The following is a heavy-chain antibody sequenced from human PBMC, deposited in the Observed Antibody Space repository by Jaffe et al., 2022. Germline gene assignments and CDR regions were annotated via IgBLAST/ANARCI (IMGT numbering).Heavy chain of an antibody. CDR2: IFTSGTA. Sequence: HVQLQESGPGLLKPSQTLSLTCAVSGVSLSSSTYYWTWIRQPAGKGLEWIGRIFTSGTATYNPSLKSRVTISVHTSKNQVSLELSSVTAADTAVYYCAREASYSGTNDYWGQGTLVTASS. CDR1: GVSLSSSTYY. J-gene: IGHJ4*02. CDR3: AREASYSGTNDY. V-gene: IGHV4-61*02. D-gene: IGHD1-26*01.